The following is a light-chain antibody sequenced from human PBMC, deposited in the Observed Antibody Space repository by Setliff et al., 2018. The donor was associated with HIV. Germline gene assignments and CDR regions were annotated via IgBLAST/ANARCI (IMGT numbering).Light chain of an antibody. CDR1: SSNIGSNI. J-gene: IGLJ1*01. CDR2: RNN. Sequence: GSQSSRVTISCSGSSSNIGSNIVNWYQHLPGTAPKLLIYRNNQRPSGVPDRFSGSKSGTSASLAISGLQSEDEADYYCATWDDSLNGNVFGSGTKV. CDR3: ATWDDSLNGNV. V-gene: IGLV1-44*01.